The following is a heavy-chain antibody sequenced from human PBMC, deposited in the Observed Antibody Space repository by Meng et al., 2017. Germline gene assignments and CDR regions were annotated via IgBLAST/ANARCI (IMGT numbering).Heavy chain of an antibody. CDR1: GGSFSGYY. J-gene: IGHJ4*02. V-gene: IGHV4-34*01. CDR3: ARGPLVHQYFDY. Sequence: QVQLQQWGAGRLKPSETLSLTCAVYGGSFSGYYWSWIRQPPGKGLEWIGEINHSGSTNYNPSLRSRVTISVDTSKNQFSLKLSSETAADTAVYYCARGPLVHQYFDYWGQGTLVTVSS. D-gene: IGHD6-13*01. CDR2: INHSGST.